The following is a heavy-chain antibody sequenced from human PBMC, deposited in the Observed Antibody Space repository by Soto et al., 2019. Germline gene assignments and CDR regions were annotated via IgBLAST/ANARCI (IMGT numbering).Heavy chain of an antibody. CDR1: GGSISSSSYY. CDR3: ATMGTPATGLYYFDY. CDR2: IYYSGST. Sequence: PSETLSLTCTVSGGSISSSSYYWGWIRQPPGKGLEWIGSIYYSGSTYYNPSLKSRVTISVDTSKNQFSLKLSSVTAADTAVYYCATMGTPATGLYYFDYWGQGTLVTVS. V-gene: IGHV4-39*01. D-gene: IGHD2-15*01. J-gene: IGHJ4*02.